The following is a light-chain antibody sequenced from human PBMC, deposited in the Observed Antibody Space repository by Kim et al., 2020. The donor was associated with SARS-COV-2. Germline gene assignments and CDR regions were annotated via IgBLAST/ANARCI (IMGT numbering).Light chain of an antibody. CDR3: QKYDGAPWT. V-gene: IGKV1-27*01. Sequence: ASAGDRVTITCRARQDISIYLAWYQQKPGKDHKLLISAASTLQSGVPSRFSGSGSGTDFTLTISSLQPEDVATYYCQKYDGAPWTFGQGTKVDIK. J-gene: IGKJ1*01. CDR2: AAS. CDR1: QDISIY.